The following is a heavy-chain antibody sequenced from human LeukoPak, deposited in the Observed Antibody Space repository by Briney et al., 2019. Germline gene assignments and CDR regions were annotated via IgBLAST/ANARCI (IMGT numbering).Heavy chain of an antibody. D-gene: IGHD2-8*01. CDR1: GGTFSSYA. CDR3: ARVNGSRAFDI. V-gene: IGHV1-69*06. CDR2: IIPIFGTA. Sequence: GASVKVSCKASGGTFSSYAISWVRQAPGQGLEWMGGIIPIFGTANYAQKFQGRVTITADKSTSTAYMELSSLRSEDTAVYYCARVNGSRAFDIWGQGTMVTVSS. J-gene: IGHJ3*02.